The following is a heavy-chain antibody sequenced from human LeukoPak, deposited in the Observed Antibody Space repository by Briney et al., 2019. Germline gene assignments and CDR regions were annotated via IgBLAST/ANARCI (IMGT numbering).Heavy chain of an antibody. CDR2: IIPIFGTA. J-gene: IGHJ6*02. D-gene: IGHD4-17*01. Sequence: SVKVSCKASGGTFSSYAISWVRQAPGQGLEWMGGIIPIFGTANYAQKFQGRVTITADESTSTAYMELSSLRSEDTAVHYCARDVYGDYGRYYYGMDVWGQGTTVTVSS. CDR1: GGTFSSYA. CDR3: ARDVYGDYGRYYYGMDV. V-gene: IGHV1-69*13.